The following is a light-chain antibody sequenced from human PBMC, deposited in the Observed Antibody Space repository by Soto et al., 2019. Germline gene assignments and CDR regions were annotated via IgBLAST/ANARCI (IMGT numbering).Light chain of an antibody. CDR2: TAS. CDR3: QKYNSAPLT. CDR1: QGISSY. Sequence: DIQLTQSPSFLSASVGDRVTITCRASQGISSYLAWYQQKPGKAPKLLIYTASTLQSGVPSRFSGSESGTEFTLTISSLQPEDFATYYCQKYNSAPLTFGGGTKVDIK. V-gene: IGKV1-9*01. J-gene: IGKJ4*01.